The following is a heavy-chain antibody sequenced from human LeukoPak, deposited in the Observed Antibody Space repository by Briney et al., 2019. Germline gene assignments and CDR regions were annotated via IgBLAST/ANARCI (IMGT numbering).Heavy chain of an antibody. J-gene: IGHJ4*02. CDR1: GGSISSYY. V-gene: IGHV4-59*01. CDR2: IYYSGST. CDR3: ARGPYYYDSSGYHD. Sequence: SETLSLTCTVSGGSISSYYWSWIRQPPGKGLEWIGYIYYSGSTNYNPSLKSRVTISVDTSKSQFSLKLSSVTAADTAVYYCARGPYYYDSSGYHDWGQGTLVTVSS. D-gene: IGHD3-22*01.